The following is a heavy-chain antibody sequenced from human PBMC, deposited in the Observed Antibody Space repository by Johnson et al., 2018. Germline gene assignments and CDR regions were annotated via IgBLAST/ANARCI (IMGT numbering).Heavy chain of an antibody. V-gene: IGHV3-49*05. CDR1: GFTFGDYT. D-gene: IGHD2-21*02. Sequence: EVQLLETGGGLVKPGRSLRLSCTASGFTFGDYTMSWFRQAPGKGLEWVGFIRRKAYGGTTEYAASVKGRFTISRDDSKSIAYLQMNSRKTEDTGVYYCSRRWGDNYYYYGMDVWGQGTTVTVSS. J-gene: IGHJ6*02. CDR3: SRRWGDNYYYYGMDV. CDR2: IRRKAYGGTT.